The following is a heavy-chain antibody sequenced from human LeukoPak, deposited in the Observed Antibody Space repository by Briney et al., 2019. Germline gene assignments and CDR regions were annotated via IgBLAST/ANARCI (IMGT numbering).Heavy chain of an antibody. V-gene: IGHV3-11*01. Sequence: PGRSLRLFCAASGFTFSDFYMSWIPQAPTRGLEEISYIGTRSNRIYYADTVEGRYTNSEDDAKNSLYLQMDRVRDEDTAVYFCAREARGSGRDFDYWGQGSLVTVSS. CDR3: AREARGSGRDFDY. CDR2: IGTRSNRI. CDR1: GFTFSDFY. D-gene: IGHD1-26*01. J-gene: IGHJ4*02.